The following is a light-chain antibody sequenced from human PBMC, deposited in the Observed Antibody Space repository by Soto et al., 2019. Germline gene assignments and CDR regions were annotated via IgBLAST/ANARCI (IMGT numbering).Light chain of an antibody. CDR1: QSISHY. V-gene: IGKV3D-15*01. J-gene: IGKJ2*01. CDR2: GAA. CDR3: QHYNNWPFT. Sequence: EIVLTQSPGTLSLSPGERATLSCRANQSISHYLAWYQQKPGQSPRLLIYGAASRAIGIPDRFNGSGSETTFTLTISRLQPEDFAVYYCQHYNNWPFTFGQGTKLEIK.